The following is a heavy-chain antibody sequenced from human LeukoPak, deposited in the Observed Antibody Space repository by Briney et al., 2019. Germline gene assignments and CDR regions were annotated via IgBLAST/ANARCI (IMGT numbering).Heavy chain of an antibody. D-gene: IGHD3-10*01. J-gene: IGHJ4*02. CDR1: GYTFTSYY. V-gene: IGHV1-46*01. Sequence: ASVKVSCKASGYTFTSYYMHWVRQAPGQGLEWMGIINLSGGSTSYAQKFQGRVTMTRDTSTSTVYMELSSLRSEDTAVYYCARDTSTYYGSGITYDYWGQGTLVTVSS. CDR3: ARDTSTYYGSGITYDY. CDR2: INLSGGST.